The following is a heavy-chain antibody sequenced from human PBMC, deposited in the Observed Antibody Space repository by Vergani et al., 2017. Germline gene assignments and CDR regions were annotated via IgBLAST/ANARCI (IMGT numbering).Heavy chain of an antibody. Sequence: QVQLVQSGAEVKKPGASVKVSCKASGYTFTSYGISWVRQAPGQGLEWMGWISAYNGNTNYAQKLQGRVTMTTGTSTSTAYMELRGLRSDGTAVYYCARVRSIVVGPAANVYYGMDVWGQGTTVTVSS. J-gene: IGHJ6*02. V-gene: IGHV1-18*01. D-gene: IGHD2-2*01. CDR1: GYTFTSYG. CDR2: ISAYNGNT. CDR3: ARVRSIVVGPAANVYYGMDV.